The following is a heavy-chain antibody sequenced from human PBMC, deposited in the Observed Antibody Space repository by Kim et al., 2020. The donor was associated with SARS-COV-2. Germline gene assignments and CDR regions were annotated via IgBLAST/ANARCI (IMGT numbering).Heavy chain of an antibody. Sequence: SETLSLTCTVSGGSISSYYWSWIRQPPGKGLEWIGYIYYSGSTNYNPSLKSRVTISVDTSKNQFSLKLSSVTAADTAVYYCARSYSSSWDAFDIWGQGT. V-gene: IGHV4-59*13. CDR1: GGSISSYY. CDR2: IYYSGST. D-gene: IGHD6-13*01. CDR3: ARSYSSSWDAFDI. J-gene: IGHJ3*02.